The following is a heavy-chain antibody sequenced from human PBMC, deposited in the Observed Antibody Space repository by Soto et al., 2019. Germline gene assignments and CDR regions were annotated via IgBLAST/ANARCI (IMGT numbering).Heavy chain of an antibody. CDR2: VYYTGTT. CDR3: ARDLAAVPRAFDY. J-gene: IGHJ4*02. Sequence: SETLSLTCTVSGGSISSYFYIWVRQPPGKGPEWIGSVYYTGTTDYNPSLKSRVTISVDTSKTQFSLNLRSVTAADTAVYYCARDLAAVPRAFDYWGRGTLVTVSS. V-gene: IGHV4-59*01. CDR1: GGSISSYF. D-gene: IGHD6-13*01.